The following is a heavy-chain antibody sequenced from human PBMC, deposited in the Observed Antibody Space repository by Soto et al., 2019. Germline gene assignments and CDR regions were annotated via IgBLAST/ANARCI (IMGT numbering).Heavy chain of an antibody. CDR2: TSGSGGNT. CDR1: GFSFSNYA. Sequence: PGGSLRLSCAASGFSFSNYAMSWVRQAPGKGLEWVSGTSGSGGNTYYADSVKGRFTISRDNSKNTLFLQMNSLRAKDTAIYYCARDRHSTCMCWFDPWGQGTLGTVSS. CDR3: ARDRHSTCMCWFDP. V-gene: IGHV3-23*01. J-gene: IGHJ5*02. D-gene: IGHD2-8*01.